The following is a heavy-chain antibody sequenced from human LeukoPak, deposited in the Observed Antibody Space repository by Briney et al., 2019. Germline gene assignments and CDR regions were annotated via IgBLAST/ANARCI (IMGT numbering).Heavy chain of an antibody. Sequence: SGPTLINPCRPLTLTYTFSGVSRHTRGVGGGWIRQPPGRALEWHTLIYWDDDSRYSPSLKSRLTITKDTSKNQVVLTMTNMDPVDTATYFCAHRKNYYDSSVFDNWGQGTLVTVSS. CDR2: IYWDDDS. J-gene: IGHJ4*02. V-gene: IGHV2-5*02. CDR1: GVSRHTRGVG. D-gene: IGHD3-22*01. CDR3: AHRKNYYDSSVFDN.